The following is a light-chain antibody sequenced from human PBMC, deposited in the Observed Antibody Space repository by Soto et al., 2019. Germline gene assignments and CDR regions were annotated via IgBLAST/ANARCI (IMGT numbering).Light chain of an antibody. CDR2: EVS. CDR1: SSDVGGYNY. V-gene: IGLV2-14*01. J-gene: IGLJ1*01. CDR3: SSYTSTSPGV. Sequence: HSALTKPASVSGAPGQSIIISCTGTSSDVGGYNYVSWHQQHPGKAPKLLIFEVSTRPSGVSNRFSGSKSGNTASLTIYGLQAEDEADYYCSSYTSTSPGVFGTGTKVTVL.